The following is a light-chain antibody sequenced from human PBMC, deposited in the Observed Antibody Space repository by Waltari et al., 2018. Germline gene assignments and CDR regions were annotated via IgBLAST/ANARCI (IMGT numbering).Light chain of an antibody. V-gene: IGKV3-20*01. J-gene: IGKJ1*01. CDR2: GAS. Sequence: EVVLTQSPGTLSLSPGERATLFCRASQSISRYLVWYQQRPGQAPRLLIYGASIRAAGLPDRFSVSGSGTDFTLSISGLEPEDFAVYYCQNHERLPATFGQGTRVEIK. CDR1: QSISRY. CDR3: QNHERLPAT.